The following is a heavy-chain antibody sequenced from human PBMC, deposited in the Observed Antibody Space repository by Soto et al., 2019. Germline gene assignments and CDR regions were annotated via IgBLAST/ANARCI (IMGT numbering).Heavy chain of an antibody. CDR3: ARRYGYAFDI. V-gene: IGHV4-59*01. D-gene: IGHD4-17*01. CDR1: GGSISSYY. J-gene: IGHJ3*02. CDR2: IYYSGST. Sequence: QVQLQESGPGLVKPSETLSLTCTVSGGSISSYYRSWIRQPPGKGLECIGYIYYSGSTNYNPSLKSRVTIAVDTSKNQFSLKLSSVTAADTAVYYCARRYGYAFDIWGQGTMVTVSS.